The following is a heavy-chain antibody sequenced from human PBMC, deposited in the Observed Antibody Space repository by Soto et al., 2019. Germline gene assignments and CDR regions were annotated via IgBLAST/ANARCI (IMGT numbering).Heavy chain of an antibody. CDR3: ARTRRRDYYYGMDV. J-gene: IGHJ6*02. CDR2: IGTAGDT. V-gene: IGHV3-13*01. CDR1: GFTFSSYD. Sequence: PGGSLRLSCAASGFTFSSYDMHWVRQATGKGLEWVSAIGTAGDTYYPGSVKGRFTISRENAKNSLYLQMNSLRAEDTAVYYCARTRRRDYYYGMDVWGQGTTVTVSS.